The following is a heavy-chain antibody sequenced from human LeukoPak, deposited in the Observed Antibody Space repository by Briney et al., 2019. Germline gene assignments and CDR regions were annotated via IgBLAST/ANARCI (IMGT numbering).Heavy chain of an antibody. CDR1: GVTFSSYS. V-gene: IGHV3-21*01. D-gene: IGHD3-9*01. J-gene: IGHJ4*02. CDR3: ARDAGRYFDWLGY. Sequence: GGSLRLSCAASGVTFSSYSMNWVCQAPGKAPNKVSTISTTSSSYIYYADSVKGRFTISRDNSKNTLYLQMNSLRAEDTAVYYCARDAGRYFDWLGYWGQGTLVTVSS. CDR2: ISTTSSSYI.